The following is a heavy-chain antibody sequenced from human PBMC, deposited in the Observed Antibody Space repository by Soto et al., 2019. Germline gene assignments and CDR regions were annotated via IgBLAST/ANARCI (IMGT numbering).Heavy chain of an antibody. V-gene: IGHV4-59*01. CDR3: ARSYRRYCSGGSCYSYYYYYMDV. Sequence: WIRQPPGNGLEWIGNIHYSGDTHYNPSLKSRVTISVDTSKNQFSLKLSSVTAADTAVYYCARSYRRYCSGGSCYSYYYYYMDVWGKGTTVTVSS. CDR2: IHYSGDT. D-gene: IGHD2-15*01. J-gene: IGHJ6*03.